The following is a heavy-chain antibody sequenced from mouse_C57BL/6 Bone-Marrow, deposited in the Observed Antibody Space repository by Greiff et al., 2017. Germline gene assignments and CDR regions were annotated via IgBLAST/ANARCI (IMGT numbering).Heavy chain of an antibody. CDR2: IDPENGDT. J-gene: IGHJ1*03. Sequence: VQLQQSGAELVRPGASVKLSCTASGFNFKDDYMHWVKQRPEQGLEWIGWIDPENGDTEYASKFQGKATITADTSSNTAYLQLSSLTSEDTAVYYCTPYYYGSSYGYFDVWGTGTTVTVSA. D-gene: IGHD1-1*01. V-gene: IGHV14-4*01. CDR1: GFNFKDDY. CDR3: TPYYYGSSYGYFDV.